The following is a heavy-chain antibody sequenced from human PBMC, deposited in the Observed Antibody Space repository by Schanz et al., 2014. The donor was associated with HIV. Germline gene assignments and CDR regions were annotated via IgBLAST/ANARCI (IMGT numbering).Heavy chain of an antibody. CDR1: GFTFNSYS. CDR3: ARGSWYISGWFDDQYYYEVDV. CDR2: ISSGSSYI. V-gene: IGHV3-21*01. D-gene: IGHD6-19*01. J-gene: IGHJ6*01. Sequence: VQLVDSGGGLVKPGGSLRLSCAASGFTFNSYSMNWVRQAPGKGLEWVSSISSGSSYIYYADSVKGRFTISRDNTKNSVDLQMTILRVDDTAVYFCARGSWYISGWFDDQYYYEVDVWGQGTAVIVSS.